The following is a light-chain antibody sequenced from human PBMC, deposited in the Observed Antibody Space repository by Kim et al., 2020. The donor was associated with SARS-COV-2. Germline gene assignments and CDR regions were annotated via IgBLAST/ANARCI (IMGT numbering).Light chain of an antibody. CDR3: QQYNKWPPYI. CDR1: QSVGTN. Sequence: EIVLTQSPATLSVSAGESVSLSCRASQSVGTNFAWYQQKPGLAPRLVIFGASTRATAIPARFRGSGSGTEFTLTISSLQSEDFAIYYCQQYNKWPPYIFGQGTKLEI. V-gene: IGKV3-15*01. CDR2: GAS. J-gene: IGKJ2*01.